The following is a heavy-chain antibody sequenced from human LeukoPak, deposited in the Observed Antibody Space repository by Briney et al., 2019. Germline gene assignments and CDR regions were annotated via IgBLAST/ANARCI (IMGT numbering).Heavy chain of an antibody. D-gene: IGHD3-10*01. J-gene: IGHJ4*02. CDR3: ARGGGFGDAGDYFDY. V-gene: IGHV1-69*04. CDR2: IIPILGIA. Sequence: ASVKVSCKASGGTFSSYAISWVRQAPGQGLEWMGRIIPILGIANYAQKFQGRVTITADKSTSTAYMELSSLRSEDTAVYYCARGGGFGDAGDYFDYWGQGTLVTVSS. CDR1: GGTFSSYA.